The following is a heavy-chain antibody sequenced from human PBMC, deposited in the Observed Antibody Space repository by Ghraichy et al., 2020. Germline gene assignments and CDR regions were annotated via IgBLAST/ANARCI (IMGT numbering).Heavy chain of an antibody. CDR1: GFTVSSNY. J-gene: IGHJ2*01. D-gene: IGHD6-19*01. Sequence: GGSLRLSCAASGFTVSSNYMSWVRQAPGKGLKWVSVIYSGGGTYYADSLKGRFTISRDNSKNTLYLQMNSLRAEDTAVYYCASGVSTRIAVAAPWDWYFDLWGRGTLVTVSS. CDR3: ASGVSTRIAVAAPWDWYFDL. V-gene: IGHV3-53*01. CDR2: IYSGGGT.